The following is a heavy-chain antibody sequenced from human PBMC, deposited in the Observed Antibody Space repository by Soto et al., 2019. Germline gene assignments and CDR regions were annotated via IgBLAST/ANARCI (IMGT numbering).Heavy chain of an antibody. CDR2: ISYDGSNK. D-gene: IGHD5-12*01. CDR3: AKDNGSGCDWLRVGDASDI. CDR1: GFTVSSNY. Sequence: GGSLRLSCAASGFTVSSNYMHWVRQAPGKGLEWVAVISYDGSNKYYADSVKGRLTISRDNSKNTLYLQMNSLRGEDTAVYYCAKDNGSGCDWLRVGDASDIWGQGTMVTVSS. J-gene: IGHJ3*02. V-gene: IGHV3-30*18.